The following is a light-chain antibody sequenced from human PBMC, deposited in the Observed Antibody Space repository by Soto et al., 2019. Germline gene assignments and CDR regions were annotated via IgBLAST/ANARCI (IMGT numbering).Light chain of an antibody. CDR2: SDN. Sequence: QSVLTQPPSASGTPGQKVTISCSGSSSNIGRNTVNWYQQVPGTAPKLLMYSDNQRPSGVPDRFPGSRSGTSVSLAISGLQSEDEADYYCGAWDDSLNGVLFGGGTKLTVL. V-gene: IGLV1-44*01. CDR3: GAWDDSLNGVL. J-gene: IGLJ2*01. CDR1: SSNIGRNT.